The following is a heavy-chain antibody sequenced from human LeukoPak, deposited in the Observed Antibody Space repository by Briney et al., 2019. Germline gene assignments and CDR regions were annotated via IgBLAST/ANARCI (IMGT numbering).Heavy chain of an antibody. CDR2: IGTAGDT. J-gene: IGHJ6*02. CDR3: ARDHNFGVPGGSYYYYGMDV. Sequence: PGGSLRLSCAASGFTFSSYDMHWVRQATGKGLEWVSAIGTAGDTYYPGSVKGRFTISRENAKNSLYLQMNSLRAEDTAVYYCARDHNFGVPGGSYYYYGMDVWGQGTTVTVSS. D-gene: IGHD3-3*01. CDR1: GFTFSSYD. V-gene: IGHV3-13*04.